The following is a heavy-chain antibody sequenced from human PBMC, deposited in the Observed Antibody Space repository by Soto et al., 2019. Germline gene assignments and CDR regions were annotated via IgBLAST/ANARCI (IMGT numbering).Heavy chain of an antibody. V-gene: IGHV3-13*01. J-gene: IGHJ6*02. CDR3: ARDAGHSYYYYYGMDV. Sequence: GGSLRLSCAASGFTFSSYDMHWVRQATGKGLEWVSAIGTAGDTYYPGSVKGRFTISRENAKNSLYLQMNSLRAEDTAVYYCARDAGHSYYYYYGMDVWGQGTTVTVSS. CDR2: IGTAGDT. CDR1: GFTFSSYD.